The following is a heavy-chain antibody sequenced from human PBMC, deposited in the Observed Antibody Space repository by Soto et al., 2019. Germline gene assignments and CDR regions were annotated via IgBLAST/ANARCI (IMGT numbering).Heavy chain of an antibody. J-gene: IGHJ6*02. CDR1: GGTFSSYA. CDR3: ARDLKQLVPSIGYYGMDV. D-gene: IGHD6-13*01. CDR2: IIPIFGTA. Sequence: SVKVSCKASGGTFSSYAISWVRQAPGQGLEWMGGIIPIFGTANYAQKFQGRVTITADKSTSTAYMELSSLRSGDTAVYYCARDLKQLVPSIGYYGMDVWGQGTTVTVSS. V-gene: IGHV1-69*06.